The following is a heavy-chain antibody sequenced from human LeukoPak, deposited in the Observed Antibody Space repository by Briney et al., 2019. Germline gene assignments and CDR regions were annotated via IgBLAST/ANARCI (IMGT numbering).Heavy chain of an antibody. V-gene: IGHV3-30-3*01. CDR1: GFTFSSYA. CDR3: AKDEVYCSSTSCYYYYYGMDV. J-gene: IGHJ6*02. Sequence: GGSLRLSCAASGFTFSSYAMHWVRQAPGKGLEWVAVISYDGSNKYYADSVKGRFTISRDNSKNTLYLQMNSLRAEDTAVYYCAKDEVYCSSTSCYYYYYGMDVWGQGTTVTVSS. D-gene: IGHD2-2*01. CDR2: ISYDGSNK.